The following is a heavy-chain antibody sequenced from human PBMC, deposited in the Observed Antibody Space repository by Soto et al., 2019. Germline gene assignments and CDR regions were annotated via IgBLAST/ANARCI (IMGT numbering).Heavy chain of an antibody. CDR3: AHTRSYGDNWYIRDAWFDP. D-gene: IGHD1-1*01. V-gene: IGHV2-5*02. Sequence: QITLKESGPALVTPTQTLTLTCTFSGFSLDTTGEGVGWIRQPPGKTLEWLAFIYWGDDKRYSPSLESRLTITKDNAKNQVVLTMTNMDPVDTATYFCAHTRSYGDNWYIRDAWFDPWGQGILGTVSS. CDR1: GFSLDTTGEG. CDR2: IYWGDDK. J-gene: IGHJ5*02.